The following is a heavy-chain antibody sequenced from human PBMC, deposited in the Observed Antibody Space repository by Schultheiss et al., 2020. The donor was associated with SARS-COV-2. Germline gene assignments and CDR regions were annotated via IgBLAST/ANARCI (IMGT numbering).Heavy chain of an antibody. CDR1: GGSISSYY. CDR2: IYYSGST. D-gene: IGHD2-2*01. J-gene: IGHJ4*02. CDR3: ARGGPAPLAY. Sequence: SETLSLTCTVSGGSISSYYWSWIRQPPGKGLEWIGYIYYSGSTNYNPSLKSRVTMSVDTSKNQFSLKLSSVTAADTAVYYCARGGPAPLAYWGQGTLVTVSS. V-gene: IGHV4-59*01.